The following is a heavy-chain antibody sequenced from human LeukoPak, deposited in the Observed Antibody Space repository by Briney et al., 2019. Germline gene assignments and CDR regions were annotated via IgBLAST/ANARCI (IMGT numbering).Heavy chain of an antibody. CDR3: ARGRPESPFDP. CDR2: ISAYNGDT. V-gene: IGHV1-18*01. J-gene: IGHJ5*02. Sequence: ASVKVSCKASGYSFTSHGISWVRQAPGQGLEWMGWISAYNGDTNYAQKFQGRVTMTTDTSTITAYMEMRSLRSDDTAVYFCARGRPESPFDPWGQGTLVTVSS. CDR1: GYSFTSHG. D-gene: IGHD1-1*01.